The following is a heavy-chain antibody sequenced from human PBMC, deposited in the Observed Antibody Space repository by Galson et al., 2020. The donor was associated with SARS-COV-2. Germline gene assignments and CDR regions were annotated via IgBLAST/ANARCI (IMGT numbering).Heavy chain of an antibody. CDR3: ARDGSSGWFQNFDY. CDR1: GGPISSYY. J-gene: IGHJ4*02. CDR2: IYYSGST. D-gene: IGHD6-19*01. Sequence: SETLSLTCTVSGGPISSYYWSWIRQPPGKGLEWIGYIYYSGSTNHNPSLKSRVTISVDTSKNQFSLKLSSVTAADTAVYHCARDGSSGWFQNFDYWGQGTLVTVSS. V-gene: IGHV4-59*01.